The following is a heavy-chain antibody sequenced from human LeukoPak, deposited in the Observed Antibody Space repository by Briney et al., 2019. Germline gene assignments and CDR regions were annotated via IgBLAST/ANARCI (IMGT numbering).Heavy chain of an antibody. CDR1: GFTFSSYG. V-gene: IGHV3-23*01. J-gene: IGHJ4*02. Sequence: PGRSLRLSCAASGFTFSSYGMNWVRQAPGKGLEWVASFGASGGTTYYADSVKGRFTISRDNSKNTLNVQMNSLRAEDTAVYYCAKADYSGSYYFDYWGQGTLVTVSS. CDR2: FGASGGTT. CDR3: AKADYSGSYYFDY. D-gene: IGHD1-26*01.